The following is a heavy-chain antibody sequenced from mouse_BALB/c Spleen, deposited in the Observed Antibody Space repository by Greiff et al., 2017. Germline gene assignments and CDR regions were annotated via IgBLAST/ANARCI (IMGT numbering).Heavy chain of an antibody. V-gene: IGHV1-7*01. CDR3: ARSDYYGYYYAMDY. J-gene: IGHJ4*01. D-gene: IGHD1-1*01. CDR2: INPSTGYT. CDR1: GYTFTSYW. Sequence: VQRVESGAELAKPGASVKMSCKASGYTFTSYWMHWVKQRPGQGLEWIGYINPSTGYTEYNQKFKDKATLTADKSSSTAYMQLSSLTSEDSAVYYCARSDYYGYYYAMDYWGQGTSVTVSS.